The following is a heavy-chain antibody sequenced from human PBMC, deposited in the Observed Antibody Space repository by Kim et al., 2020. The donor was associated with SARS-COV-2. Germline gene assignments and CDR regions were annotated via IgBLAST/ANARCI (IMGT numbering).Heavy chain of an antibody. V-gene: IGHV4-4*02. CDR3: ARGSPVLARHWYFDL. D-gene: IGHD2-15*01. J-gene: IGHJ2*01. Sequence: SETLSLTCAVSGGSISSSNWWSWVRQPPGKGLEWIGEIYHSGSTNYNPSLKSRVTISVDKSKNQFSLKLSSVTAADTAVYYCARGSPVLARHWYFDLWGRGTLVTVSS. CDR1: GGSISSSNW. CDR2: IYHSGST.